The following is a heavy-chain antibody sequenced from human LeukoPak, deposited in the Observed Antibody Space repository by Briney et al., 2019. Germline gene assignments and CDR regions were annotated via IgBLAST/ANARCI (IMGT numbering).Heavy chain of an antibody. CDR3: VRGMWMAAPGIIDP. J-gene: IGHJ5*02. D-gene: IGHD5-12*01. CDR1: GVSISSSSYY. V-gene: IGHV4-39*01. CDR2: IYSSGST. Sequence: PSETLSLTCNVSGVSISSSSYYWGWIRQPPGKGLEWIGSIYSSGSTYYNSSLKSRVTISIDTSKNQVSLKMSSVTAADTAVYYCVRGMWMAAPGIIDPWGQGTLVTVSS.